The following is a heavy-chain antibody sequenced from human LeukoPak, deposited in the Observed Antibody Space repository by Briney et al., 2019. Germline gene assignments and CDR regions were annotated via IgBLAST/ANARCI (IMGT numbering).Heavy chain of an antibody. CDR1: GGSFSGYY. D-gene: IGHD4-17*01. CDR2: INHSGST. Sequence: KPSETLSLTCAAYGGSFSGYYWSWIRQPPGKGLEWIGEINHSGSTNYNPSLKSRVTISVDTSKNQFSLKLSSVTAADTAVYYCARAGDYGDYVGWFDPWGQGTLVTVSS. CDR3: ARAGDYGDYVGWFDP. V-gene: IGHV4-34*01. J-gene: IGHJ5*02.